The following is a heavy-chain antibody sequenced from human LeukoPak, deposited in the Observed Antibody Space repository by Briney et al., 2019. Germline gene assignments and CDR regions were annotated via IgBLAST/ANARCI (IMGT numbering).Heavy chain of an antibody. J-gene: IGHJ3*02. V-gene: IGHV1-69*04. CDR3: ARVGASDAFDI. D-gene: IGHD1-26*01. CDR2: IIPILGIA. Sequence: SVKVSCKASGGTFSSYAISWVRQAPGQGLEWMGRIIPILGIANYAQKFQGRVTITADKSTSTAYMELSSLRSEDTAVYYCARVGASDAFDIWGQGTMVTVSS. CDR1: GGTFSSYA.